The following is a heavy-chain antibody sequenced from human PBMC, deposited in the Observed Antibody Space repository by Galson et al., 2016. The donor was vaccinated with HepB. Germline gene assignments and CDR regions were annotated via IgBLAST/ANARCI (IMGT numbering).Heavy chain of an antibody. CDR3: ARDSFTIFGVTPNWFDP. CDR2: ILYDGSKQ. CDR1: GFTFSRYG. V-gene: IGHV3-33*01. J-gene: IGHJ5*02. D-gene: IGHD3-3*01. Sequence: SLRLSCAASGFTFSRYGRHWVRQAPGKGLEWVAVILYDGSKQYYADSVKGRFTISRDNSKKTLYLPMNSMRAEDTAVYYCARDSFTIFGVTPNWFDPWGQGTLVTVSS.